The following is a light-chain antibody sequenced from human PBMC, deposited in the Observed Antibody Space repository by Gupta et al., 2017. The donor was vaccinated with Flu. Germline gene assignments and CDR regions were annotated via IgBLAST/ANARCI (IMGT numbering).Light chain of an antibody. CDR3: QHYGRSGT. V-gene: IGKV3-20*01. Sequence: LSPGERATLSCRASQSVSSRYLEWYQQKPGQTPKVLIYDTSTRANGIPDRFSGSGSGTDFTLTSSRREPEDFAVYYWQHYGRSGTFGQGTKVEIK. CDR2: DTS. CDR1: QSVSSRY. J-gene: IGKJ1*01.